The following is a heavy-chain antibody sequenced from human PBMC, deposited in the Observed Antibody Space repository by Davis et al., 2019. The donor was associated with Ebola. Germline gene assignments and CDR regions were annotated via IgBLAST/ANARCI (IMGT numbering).Heavy chain of an antibody. D-gene: IGHD5-12*01. CDR2: TYYMSKWYN. Sequence: LRLSCAISGDSVSVNSGGWNWIRQSPSRGLEWLGRTYYMSKWYNDYAPSVVGRISINADTSKNHFSLQLNSVTPEDTAVYYCARGWLRSKFDNWGRGTLVTVSS. CDR1: GDSVSVNSGG. CDR3: ARGWLRSKFDN. J-gene: IGHJ4*02. V-gene: IGHV6-1*01.